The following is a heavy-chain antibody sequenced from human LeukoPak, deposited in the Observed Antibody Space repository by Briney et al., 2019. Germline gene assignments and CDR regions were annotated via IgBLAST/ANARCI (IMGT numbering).Heavy chain of an antibody. CDR1: GFTSSIYG. CDR2: IRNAVRKK. CDR3: AKERYCSSTSCYGDDAFDI. D-gene: IGHD2-2*01. Sequence: GGSLRPSCAASGFTSSIYGMHWVRQAPGKGLERVAFIRNAVRKKYYTDSVKGRFTISRDNSKNTLYLQMNSLRAEDTAVYYCAKERYCSSTSCYGDDAFDIWGQGTMVTVSS. V-gene: IGHV3-30*02. J-gene: IGHJ3*02.